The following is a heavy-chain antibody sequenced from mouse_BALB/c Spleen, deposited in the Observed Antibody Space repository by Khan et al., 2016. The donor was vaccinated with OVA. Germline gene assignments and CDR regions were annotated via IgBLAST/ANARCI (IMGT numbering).Heavy chain of an antibody. Sequence: QVQLQQSGAELAKPGASVKMSCKASGYMFSSYWMNWVKQRPGQGLEWIGYINPSSGYTEYNQKFKDKATFTADKSSSTAYMQLSSLTSEDSAVYYCARSGYGSLAYWGQGTLVTVSA. CDR3: ARSGYGSLAY. CDR2: INPSSGYT. J-gene: IGHJ3*01. V-gene: IGHV1-7*01. CDR1: GYMFSSYW. D-gene: IGHD1-1*01.